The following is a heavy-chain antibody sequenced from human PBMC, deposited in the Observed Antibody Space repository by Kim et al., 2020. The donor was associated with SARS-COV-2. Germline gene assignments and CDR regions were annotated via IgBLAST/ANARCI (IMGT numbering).Heavy chain of an antibody. CDR1: GYSFTSYW. CDR3: ASALGDWSGYSDAFDI. Sequence: GESLKISCKGSGYSFTSYWIGWVRQMPGKGLEWMGIIYPGDSDTRYSPSFQGQVTISADKSISTAYLQWSSLKASDTAMYYCASALGDWSGYSDAFDIWGQGTMVTVSS. J-gene: IGHJ3*02. V-gene: IGHV5-51*01. D-gene: IGHD3-3*01. CDR2: IYPGDSDT.